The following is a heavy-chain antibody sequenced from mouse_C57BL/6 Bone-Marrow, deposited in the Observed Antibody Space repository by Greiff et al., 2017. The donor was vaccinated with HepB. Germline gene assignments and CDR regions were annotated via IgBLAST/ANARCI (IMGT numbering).Heavy chain of an antibody. D-gene: IGHD1-1*01. Sequence: EVKLMESGGGLVQPGGSLSLSCAASGFTFTDYYMSWVRQPPGKALEWLGFIRNKANGYTTEYSASVKGRFTISRDNSQSILYLQMNALRAEDSATYYCARSDYYGTPYYAMDYWGQGTSVTVSS. CDR2: IRNKANGYTT. V-gene: IGHV7-3*01. CDR1: GFTFTDYY. CDR3: ARSDYYGTPYYAMDY. J-gene: IGHJ4*01.